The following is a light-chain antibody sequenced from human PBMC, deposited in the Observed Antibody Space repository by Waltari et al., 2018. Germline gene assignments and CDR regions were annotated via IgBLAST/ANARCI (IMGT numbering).Light chain of an antibody. J-gene: IGKJ1*01. V-gene: IGKV3-15*01. CDR2: GAS. CDR3: QQYHNWPPWA. CDR1: QSVGPN. Sequence: DIVMTQSPPTLSVSPGERAPLACRASQSVGPNLAWYQQRPGQAPRLLLYGASSRATGIPARFSGSGSGTDFTLTINSLQPEDFALYYCQQYHNWPPWAFGQGTKVEIK.